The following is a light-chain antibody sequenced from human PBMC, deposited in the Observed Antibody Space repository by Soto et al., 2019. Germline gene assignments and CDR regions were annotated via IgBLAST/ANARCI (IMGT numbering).Light chain of an antibody. V-gene: IGKV3-15*01. J-gene: IGKJ4*01. CDR3: QQYNVWPLT. CDR1: QSVNSN. CDR2: VAS. Sequence: EIVMTQSPVTLSVSPGDRATLSCRASQSVNSNLAWYQQKPGQTPKLLIYVASTRATGIPARFSGSGSGTEFTLTISSLQSEDFVVYYCQQYNVWPLTFGGGTKVEFK.